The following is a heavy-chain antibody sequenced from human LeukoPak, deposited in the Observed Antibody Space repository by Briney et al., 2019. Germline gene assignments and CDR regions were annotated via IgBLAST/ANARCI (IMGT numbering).Heavy chain of an antibody. Sequence: GGSLRLSCAASGFTFSSYAMSWVRQAPGKGLEWVSAISGSGGSTYYADSVKGRFTISRDNSKNTLYLQMNSLRAEDTAVYYCARSPGSGWAPLDYWGQGTLVTVSS. CDR2: ISGSGGST. V-gene: IGHV3-23*01. J-gene: IGHJ4*02. CDR1: GFTFSSYA. D-gene: IGHD6-19*01. CDR3: ARSPGSGWAPLDY.